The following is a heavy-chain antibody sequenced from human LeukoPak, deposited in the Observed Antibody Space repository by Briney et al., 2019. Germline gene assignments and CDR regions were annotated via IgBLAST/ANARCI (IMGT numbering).Heavy chain of an antibody. CDR2: ISYSGTT. Sequence: SETLSLTCSVSGASISSGNYFWNWVRQSPVKGLEWIGCISYSGTTHYNPSLKSRVTIFVDTSKNQFSLNLNSVTASDTAVYYCAGSFDYWGQGTLVAVSS. V-gene: IGHV4-39*01. D-gene: IGHD1-26*01. J-gene: IGHJ4*02. CDR1: GASISSGNYF. CDR3: AGSFDY.